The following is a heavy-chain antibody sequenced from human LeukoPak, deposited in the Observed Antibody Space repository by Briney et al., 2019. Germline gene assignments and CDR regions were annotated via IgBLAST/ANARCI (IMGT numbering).Heavy chain of an antibody. CDR2: ISSSSSYI. V-gene: IGHV3-21*01. D-gene: IGHD3-10*01. CDR3: ARVPPYYYGSGSYDAFDI. Sequence: PGGSLRLSCAASGFTFSSYSMNWVRQAPGKGLEWVSSISSSSSYIYYADSVKGRFTISRDNAKNSLYLQMNSLRAEDTAVYYCARVPPYYYGSGSYDAFDIWGQGTMVTVSS. J-gene: IGHJ3*02. CDR1: GFTFSSYS.